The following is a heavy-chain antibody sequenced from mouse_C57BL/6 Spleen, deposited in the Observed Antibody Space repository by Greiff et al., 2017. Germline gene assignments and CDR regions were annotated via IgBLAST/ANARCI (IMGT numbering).Heavy chain of an antibody. Sequence: EVLLVESGGGLVQPGGSLSLSCAASGFTFTDYYMSWVRQPPGTALEWLGFIRNKANGYTTEYSASVKGRFTISRDNSQSILYLQMNALRAEDSATYYCARSDYDYAMDYWGQGTSVTVSS. CDR2: IRNKANGYTT. CDR3: ARSDYDYAMDY. D-gene: IGHD2-4*01. CDR1: GFTFTDYY. V-gene: IGHV7-3*01. J-gene: IGHJ4*01.